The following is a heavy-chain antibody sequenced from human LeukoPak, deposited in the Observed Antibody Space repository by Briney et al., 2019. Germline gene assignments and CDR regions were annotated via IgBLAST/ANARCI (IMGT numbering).Heavy chain of an antibody. D-gene: IGHD3-10*01. CDR3: ARGGSGSYIDAFDI. CDR2: IYHSGNP. Sequence: SETLSLTCTVSGYSINSGYYWGLIRQPPGKGLEWIGCIYHSGNPYYNPSLKSRATISVDTSKNQFSLKLTSVTAADTAVYYCARGGSGSYIDAFDIWGQGTMVTVSS. V-gene: IGHV4-38-2*02. CDR1: GYSINSGYY. J-gene: IGHJ3*02.